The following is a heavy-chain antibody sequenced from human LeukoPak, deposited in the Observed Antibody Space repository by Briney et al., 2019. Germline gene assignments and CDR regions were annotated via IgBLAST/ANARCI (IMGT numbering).Heavy chain of an antibody. CDR1: GGSFSGYY. CDR2: IYYSGSN. Sequence: SETLSLTCAVYGGSFSGYYWGWIRQPPGKGLEWIGSIYYSGSNYYNLSLKSRVTISVDTSKNQFSLKLSSVTAADTAVYYCARGPPKGDYFDYWGQGTLVTVSS. J-gene: IGHJ4*02. V-gene: IGHV4-34*01. CDR3: ARGPPKGDYFDY.